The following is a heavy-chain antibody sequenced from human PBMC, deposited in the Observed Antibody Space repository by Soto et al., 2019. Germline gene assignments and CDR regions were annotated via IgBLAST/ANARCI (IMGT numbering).Heavy chain of an antibody. V-gene: IGHV3-23*01. J-gene: IGHJ4*02. D-gene: IGHD1-1*01. Sequence: EVQLLESGGALVQPGGSLRLSCVVSGFTFSAYAMSWVRQAPGKGLEWVSAVTGSGDDTYHAESVKGRFTISRDNSRVTLYFQMTSLRAEDTAIYYCVKGSTTSRPYYFDYWGQGTLVTVSS. CDR3: VKGSTTSRPYYFDY. CDR1: GFTFSAYA. CDR2: VTGSGDDT.